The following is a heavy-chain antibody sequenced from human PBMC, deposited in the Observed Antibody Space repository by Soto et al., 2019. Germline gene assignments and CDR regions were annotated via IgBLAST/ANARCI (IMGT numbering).Heavy chain of an antibody. CDR3: TRRGYVPD. J-gene: IGHJ4*02. CDR2: IRSKANSYAT. CDR1: GFTFSGSA. V-gene: IGHV3-73*01. D-gene: IGHD6-25*01. Sequence: EVQLVESGGGLVQPGGSLKLSCAASGFTFSGSAMHWVRQASGKGLEWVGRIRSKANSYATAYAASVKGRFTISRDDSKNTAYLHRNSLKTEDTAVYYCTRRGYVPDWGQGTLVTVSS.